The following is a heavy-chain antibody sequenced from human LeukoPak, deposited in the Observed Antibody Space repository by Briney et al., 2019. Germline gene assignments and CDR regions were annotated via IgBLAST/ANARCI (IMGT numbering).Heavy chain of an antibody. CDR1: GGSISSWY. D-gene: IGHD3-3*01. J-gene: IGHJ4*02. CDR3: ARAIYDFWSGYYSDF. V-gene: IGHV4-59*08. CDR2: IYGSGNT. Sequence: SETLSLTCTVSGGSISSWYWSWIRQPPGKGLEWIGYIYGSGNTNYNPSLKSRVTMSIDTSKNQFSLSLTSVTAADTAVYYCARAIYDFWSGYYSDFWGQGTLVTVSS.